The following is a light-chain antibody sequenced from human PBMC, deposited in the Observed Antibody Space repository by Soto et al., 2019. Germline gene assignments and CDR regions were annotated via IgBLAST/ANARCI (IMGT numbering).Light chain of an antibody. CDR1: QGISSW. CDR2: AAS. V-gene: IGKV1-12*01. J-gene: IGKJ1*01. CDR3: QQANSFPWT. Sequence: DIQMTQSPSSVSASVGDRVTMTCRASQGISSWLVWYQQKPGKAPKLLIYAASSLQSGVPSRFSGSGSGTYFTLTISSLPPEDFATYYCQQANSFPWTFGQGTKVEIK.